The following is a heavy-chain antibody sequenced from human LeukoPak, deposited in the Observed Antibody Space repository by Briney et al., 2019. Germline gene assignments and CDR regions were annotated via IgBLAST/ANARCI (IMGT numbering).Heavy chain of an antibody. J-gene: IGHJ3*02. D-gene: IGHD2-15*01. V-gene: IGHV3-73*01. CDR2: IRSKANSYAT. CDR1: GFTFSGSA. Sequence: GGSLRLSCAASGFTFSGSAMHWVRQASGKGLEWVGRIRSKANSYATAYAASVKGRFTISRDDSKNTAYLQMNSLKTEDTAVYYCMVAASRGPDAFDIWGQGTMVTVSS. CDR3: MVAASRGPDAFDI.